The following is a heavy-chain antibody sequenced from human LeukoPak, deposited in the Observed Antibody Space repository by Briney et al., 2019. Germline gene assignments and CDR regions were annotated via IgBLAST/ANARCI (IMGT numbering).Heavy chain of an antibody. D-gene: IGHD6-13*01. CDR3: VRVITTVSSWYHFDY. Sequence: PGGSLRLSCAASGFTVSSHYMTWVRQAPGKGLEWIGRSRSRSKPNSCNLEFAASVEGRFSMSRDDSKNSLYLQMNSLKTEDTAVYYCVRVITTVSSWYHFDYWGQGTLVTVSS. V-gene: IGHV3-72*01. CDR1: GFTVSSHY. J-gene: IGHJ4*02. CDR2: SRSRSKPNSCNL.